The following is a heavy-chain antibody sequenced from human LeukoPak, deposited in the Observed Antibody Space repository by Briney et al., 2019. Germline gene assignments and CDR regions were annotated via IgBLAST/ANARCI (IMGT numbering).Heavy chain of an antibody. D-gene: IGHD3-10*01. CDR1: GGSISSGDYY. CDR2: IYYSGSI. Sequence: SETLSLTCTVSGGSISSGDYYWSWIRQPPGKGLEWIGYIYYSGSIYYNPSLKSRVTISVDTSKNQFSLKLSSVTAADTAVYYCARGGMVRGVKGAFDIWGQGTMVTVSS. CDR3: ARGGMVRGVKGAFDI. J-gene: IGHJ3*02. V-gene: IGHV4-30-4*01.